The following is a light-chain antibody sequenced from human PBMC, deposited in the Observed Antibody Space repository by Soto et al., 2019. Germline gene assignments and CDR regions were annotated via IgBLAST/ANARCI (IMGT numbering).Light chain of an antibody. Sequence: QSVLTQPASVSGSPGQSITISCSGTSRDVGGYNYVSWYQQHPRKPHKLMIYEVSNRPSGVSNRCSGSKSGNTASLTISGLQAEDEADYYCSSYISSSTLHVVFGGGTQLTVL. CDR3: SSYISSSTLHVV. CDR2: EVS. CDR1: SRDVGGYNY. V-gene: IGLV2-14*01. J-gene: IGLJ2*01.